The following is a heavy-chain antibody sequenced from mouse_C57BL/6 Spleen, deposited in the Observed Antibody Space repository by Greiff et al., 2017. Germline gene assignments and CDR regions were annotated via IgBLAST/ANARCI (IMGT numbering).Heavy chain of an antibody. D-gene: IGHD1-1*01. CDR1: GYTFTSYW. CDR2: IDPNSGGT. CDR3: ARLTTVVPYFDY. Sequence: QSCKASGYTFTSYWMHWVKQRPGRGLEWIGRIDPNSGGTKYNEKFKSKATLTVDKPSSTAYMQLSSLTSEDSAVYYCARLTTVVPYFDYWGQGTTLTVSS. J-gene: IGHJ2*01. V-gene: IGHV1-72*01.